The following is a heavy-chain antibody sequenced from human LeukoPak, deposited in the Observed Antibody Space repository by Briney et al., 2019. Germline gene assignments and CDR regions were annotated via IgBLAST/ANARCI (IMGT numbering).Heavy chain of an antibody. J-gene: IGHJ6*03. CDR2: ISSSGSTI. D-gene: IGHD6-19*01. CDR3: ARGAGYSSGWRFFYYYYMDV. CDR1: GFTFDDYG. Sequence: GGSLRLSCAASGFTFDDYGMSWVRQAPGKGLEWVSYISSSGSTIYYADSVKGRFTISRDNAKNSLYLQMNSLRAEDTAVYYCARGAGYSSGWRFFYYYYMDVWGKGTTVTISS. V-gene: IGHV3-48*03.